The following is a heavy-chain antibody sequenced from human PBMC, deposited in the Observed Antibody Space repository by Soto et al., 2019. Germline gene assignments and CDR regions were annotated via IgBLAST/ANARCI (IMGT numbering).Heavy chain of an antibody. D-gene: IGHD2-8*01. CDR3: ARRRGGCSNGICYLWFEP. V-gene: IGHV1-2*02. CDR2: INPKSGGT. J-gene: IGHJ5*02. CDR1: GYPFTDYY. Sequence: ASVKVSCKASGYPFTDYYIHWVRQAPGQGLEWMGWINPKSGGTKYAQKFQGRVTMTRDTSISGAYMELSGLKSDDTAVYYCARRRGGCSNGICYLWFEPWGQGTPVTVSS.